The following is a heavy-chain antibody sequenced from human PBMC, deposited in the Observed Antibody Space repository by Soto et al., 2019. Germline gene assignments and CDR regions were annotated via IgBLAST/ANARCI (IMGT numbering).Heavy chain of an antibody. D-gene: IGHD1-1*01. CDR2: IYHSGST. CDR1: GGSISSGGYS. V-gene: IGHV4-30-2*01. CDR3: TREQPEGNWFAP. J-gene: IGHJ5*02. Sequence: QLQLQESGSGLVRPSQTLSLTCAVSGGSISSGGYSWNWIRQPPGKGLEWIGYIYHSGSTLYNPSLKGRVTIAVDKPKNQFSRKQSSVTAADPAVYYCTREQPEGNWFAPGGQGTLVPVSS.